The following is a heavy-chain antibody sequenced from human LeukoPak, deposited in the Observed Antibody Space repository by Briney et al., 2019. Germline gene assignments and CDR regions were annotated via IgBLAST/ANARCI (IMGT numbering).Heavy chain of an antibody. CDR3: ARRRGYCSGGSCLQSFDY. CDR1: GGSFSGYY. J-gene: IGHJ4*02. D-gene: IGHD2-15*01. Sequence: SETLSLTCAVYGGSFSGYYWSWIRQPPGKGLEWIGEINHSGSTNYNPSLKSRVTISVDTSKNQFSLKLSSVTAADTAVYYCARRRGYCSGGSCLQSFDYWGQGTLVTVSS. CDR2: INHSGST. V-gene: IGHV4-34*01.